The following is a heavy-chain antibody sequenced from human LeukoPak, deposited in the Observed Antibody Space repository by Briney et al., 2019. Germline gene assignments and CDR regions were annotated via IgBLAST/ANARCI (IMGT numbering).Heavy chain of an antibody. D-gene: IGHD2-21*01. CDR3: ARVQPVASDAFDI. J-gene: IGHJ3*02. V-gene: IGHV3-21*01. CDR1: GFTFSSYS. CDR2: ISSSSSYI. Sequence: GGSLRLSCAASGFTFSSYSMNWVRQAPGKGLEWVSSISSSSSYIYYADSVKGRFTISRDNAKNSLYLQTNSLRAEDTAVYYCARVQPVASDAFDIWGQGTMVTVSS.